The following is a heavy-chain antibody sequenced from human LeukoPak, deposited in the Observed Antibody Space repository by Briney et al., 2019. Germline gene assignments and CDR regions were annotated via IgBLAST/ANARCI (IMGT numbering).Heavy chain of an antibody. CDR3: AKALKPITIFGVVMSQNNWFDP. J-gene: IGHJ5*02. D-gene: IGHD3-3*01. CDR1: GFTFSSYA. V-gene: IGHV3-23*01. Sequence: GGSLRLSCAASGFTFSSYAMSWVRQAPGKGLEWVSAISGSGGSTYYADSVKGRFTISGDNSKNTLYLQMNSLRAEDTAVYYCAKALKPITIFGVVMSQNNWFDPWGQGTLVTVSS. CDR2: ISGSGGST.